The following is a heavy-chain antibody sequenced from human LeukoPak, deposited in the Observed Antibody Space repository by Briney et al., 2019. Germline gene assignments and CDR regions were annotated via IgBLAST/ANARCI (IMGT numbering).Heavy chain of an antibody. D-gene: IGHD6-13*01. V-gene: IGHV1-18*01. CDR3: ASLAAAVDYYGMDV. Sequence: ASVKVSCKASDYTFTSYGISWVRQAPGQGLEWMGWISAYNGNTNYAQKLQGRVTMTRNTSISTAYMELSSLRSEDTAVYYCASLAAAVDYYGMDVWGQGTTVTVSS. CDR1: DYTFTSYG. CDR2: ISAYNGNT. J-gene: IGHJ6*02.